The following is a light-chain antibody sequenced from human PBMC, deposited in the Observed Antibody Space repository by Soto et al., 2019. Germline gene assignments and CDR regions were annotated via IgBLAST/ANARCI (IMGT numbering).Light chain of an antibody. CDR2: EVS. V-gene: IGKV2D-29*02. J-gene: IGKJ5*01. Sequence: DVVMTQSPLSLPVTLGQPASISCQSSQSLLHITGETFLFWYLQKPGQSPQLLIYEVSTRVSGVPDRFSGSGSGTDFTLEISRVETDDVGIYYCMQSTQLPPTFGQGTRLEIK. CDR1: QSLLHITGETF. CDR3: MQSTQLPPT.